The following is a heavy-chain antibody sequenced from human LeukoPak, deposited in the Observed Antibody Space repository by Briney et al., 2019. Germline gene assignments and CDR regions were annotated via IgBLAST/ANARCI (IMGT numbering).Heavy chain of an antibody. CDR1: GFTFSSYG. V-gene: IGHV3-30*18. Sequence: GGSLRLSCAASGFTFSSYGMHWVRQAPGKGLEWVAVISYDGSNKYYADSVKGRFTISRDNSKNTLYLQMNSLRAEDTAVYYCAKGRGTAMANPFDYWGQGTLVTVSS. CDR2: ISYDGSNK. D-gene: IGHD5-18*01. J-gene: IGHJ4*02. CDR3: AKGRGTAMANPFDY.